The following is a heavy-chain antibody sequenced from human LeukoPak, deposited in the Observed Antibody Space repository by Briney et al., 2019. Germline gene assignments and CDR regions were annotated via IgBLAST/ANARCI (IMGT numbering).Heavy chain of an antibody. D-gene: IGHD3-10*01. CDR1: GFTFSDYY. V-gene: IGHV3-11*01. J-gene: IGHJ4*02. CDR3: ASQLLWFGELLDY. Sequence: GGSLRLSCAASGFTFSDYYMSWIRQAPGKGLEWVSYISSSGSTIYYADSVKGRFTISRDNAKNSLYLQMNSLRAEDTAVYYCASQLLWFGELLDYWGQGTLVTVSS. CDR2: ISSSGSTI.